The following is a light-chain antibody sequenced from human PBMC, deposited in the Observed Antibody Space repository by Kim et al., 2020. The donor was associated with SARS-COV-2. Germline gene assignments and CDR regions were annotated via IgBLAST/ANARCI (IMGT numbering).Light chain of an antibody. V-gene: IGKV1-16*01. Sequence: DIQMTQSPSSLSASVGDRVTITCRASQDFSDYLAWFQQKPGKDPKSLIYAASRLQSGVPSRFSGSGSGTEFTLTISNLQPEDFATYYCQQYKLYQWTFGQGTKVDIK. CDR1: QDFSDY. CDR3: QQYKLYQWT. J-gene: IGKJ1*01. CDR2: AAS.